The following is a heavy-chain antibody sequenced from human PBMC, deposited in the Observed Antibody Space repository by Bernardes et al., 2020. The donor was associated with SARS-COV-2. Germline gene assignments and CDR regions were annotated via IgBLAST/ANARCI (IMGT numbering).Heavy chain of an antibody. D-gene: IGHD3-9*01. Sequence: GGSLRLSCAASGFTFASSWMTWVRQGPGKGLEWVGNIKEDGSEKDYVDSVKGRFTISRDNADNSLFLQMTSLRADDTAVYYCARGLRYFLDWGQGTLVAVSS. CDR1: GFTFASSW. CDR3: ARGLRYFLD. J-gene: IGHJ4*02. CDR2: IKEDGSEK. V-gene: IGHV3-7*04.